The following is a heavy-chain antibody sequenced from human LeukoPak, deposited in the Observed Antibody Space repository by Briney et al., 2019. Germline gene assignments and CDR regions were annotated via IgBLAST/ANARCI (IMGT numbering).Heavy chain of an antibody. CDR1: VYAFIIYY. D-gene: IGHD6-13*01. CDR3: ACPDLSSSWPRGDY. J-gene: IGHJ4*02. Sequence: ASVKVSCKASVYAFIIYYMHWVRQAPGQGLEWMGIINPSGGSTSYAQKFQGRVTMTRDTPTSTVYMELSSLRSEDTAVYYCACPDLSSSWPRGDYCGQGTLVTVSS. V-gene: IGHV1-46*01. CDR2: INPSGGST.